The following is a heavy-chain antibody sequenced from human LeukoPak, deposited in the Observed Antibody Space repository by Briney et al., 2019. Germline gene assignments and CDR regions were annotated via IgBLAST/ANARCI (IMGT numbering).Heavy chain of an antibody. J-gene: IGHJ4*02. Sequence: GESLKISRKGSGYSFTTYWIAWVRQMPGKGLERMGIIYPGDSDTRYSPSFQGQVTISVDKSISTAYLQWSSLKASDTAMYYCARGSEGNWNLFAYWGQGTLVTVSS. V-gene: IGHV5-51*01. CDR2: IYPGDSDT. D-gene: IGHD1-20*01. CDR3: ARGSEGNWNLFAY. CDR1: GYSFTTYW.